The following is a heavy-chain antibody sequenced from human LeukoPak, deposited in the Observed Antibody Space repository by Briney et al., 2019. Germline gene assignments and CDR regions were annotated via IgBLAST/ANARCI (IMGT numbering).Heavy chain of an antibody. J-gene: IGHJ4*02. CDR3: AKGPHRDY. CDR2: LNGRGDSP. Sequence: GGSLRLSCAASGFTFSTYAMSWVRQAPGKGLEWVSSLNGRGDSPYYADSVKGRFTISRDNSKNTLYLQMHSLRVEDTAVYYCAKGPHRDYWGQGTLLTVSS. CDR1: GFTFSTYA. V-gene: IGHV3-23*01.